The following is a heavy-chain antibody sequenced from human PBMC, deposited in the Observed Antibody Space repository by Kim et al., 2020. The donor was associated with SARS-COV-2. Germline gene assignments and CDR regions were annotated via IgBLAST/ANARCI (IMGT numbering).Heavy chain of an antibody. Sequence: GGSLRLSCAVSGFTFITYAMHWVRQAPGKGLEWVAVISYDGSNEYYADSVKGRFAISRDNSKNTVYLQMNSLGAEDTALYYCATGSTSIGWSKPFDHWGQGTLVTVSS. CDR1: GFTFITYA. D-gene: IGHD6-19*01. CDR2: ISYDGSNE. V-gene: IGHV3-30*09. J-gene: IGHJ4*02. CDR3: ATGSTSIGWSKPFDH.